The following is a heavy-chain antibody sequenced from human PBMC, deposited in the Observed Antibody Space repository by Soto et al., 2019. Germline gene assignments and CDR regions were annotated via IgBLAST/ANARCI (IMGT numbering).Heavy chain of an antibody. V-gene: IGHV3-23*01. D-gene: IGHD1-26*01. CDR1: GFAFSSYA. J-gene: IGHJ4*02. CDR2: ISGSGDST. Sequence: GGSLRLSCGAFGFAFSSYAMNWVRQAPGKGLEWVSGISGSGDSTYHADSVKGRFTIPRDNSKNTLYLQMNSLRAEDTAVYYCAKEGGRSGATINYWGQGTQVTVSS. CDR3: AKEGGRSGATINY.